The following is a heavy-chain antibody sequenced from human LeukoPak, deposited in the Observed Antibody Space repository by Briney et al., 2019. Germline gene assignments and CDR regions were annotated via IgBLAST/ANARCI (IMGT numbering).Heavy chain of an antibody. D-gene: IGHD2-8*02. CDR3: AKRTGFYYYYGMDV. J-gene: IGHJ6*02. CDR1: GFTFSSYA. Sequence: GSLRLSCAASGFTFSSYAMHWVRQAPGKGLEWVAVISYDGSNKYYADSVKGRFTISRDNSKNTLYLQMNSLRAEDTAVYYCAKRTGFYYYYGMDVWGQGTTVTVSS. V-gene: IGHV3-30*07. CDR2: ISYDGSNK.